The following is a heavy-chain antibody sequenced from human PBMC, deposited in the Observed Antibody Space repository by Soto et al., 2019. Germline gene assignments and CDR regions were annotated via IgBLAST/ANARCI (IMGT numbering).Heavy chain of an antibody. CDR3: ARATNGLDL. CDR2: IYHTGDT. Sequence: KASETLSLTCVVSSYSISSGFFWSWSRQPPGKGLEGVGSIYHTGDTPYNPSLRSQVSMSVDTSKNHFSMRLTYLNAADKAVYFCARATNGLDLWGQGILVTVSS. CDR1: SYSISSGFF. V-gene: IGHV4-38-2*01. J-gene: IGHJ5*02. D-gene: IGHD2-8*01.